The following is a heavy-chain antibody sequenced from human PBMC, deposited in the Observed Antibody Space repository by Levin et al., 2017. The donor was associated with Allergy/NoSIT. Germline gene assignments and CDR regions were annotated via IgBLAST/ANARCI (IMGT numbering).Heavy chain of an antibody. CDR1: GFTFSDYY. CDR3: ARFPYCSGDSCYTGYYYYYMDV. Sequence: GESLKISCAASGFTFSDYYMTWIRQAPGKGLEWVSYISSSSSGYTNYADSVKGRFTISRDNAENSLYLQMSSLRAEDTAVYYCARFPYCSGDSCYTGYYYYYMDVWGKGTTVTVSS. D-gene: IGHD2-15*01. V-gene: IGHV3-11*03. CDR2: ISSSSSGYT. J-gene: IGHJ6*03.